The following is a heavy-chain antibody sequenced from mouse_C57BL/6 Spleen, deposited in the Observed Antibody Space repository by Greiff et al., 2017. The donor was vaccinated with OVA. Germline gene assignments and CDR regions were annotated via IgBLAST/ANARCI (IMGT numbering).Heavy chain of an antibody. CDR3: ARGAWDFAY. CDR2: IDPNSGGT. J-gene: IGHJ3*01. V-gene: IGHV1-72*01. Sequence: QVQLQQPGAELVKPGASVKLSCKASGYTFTSYWMHWVKQRPGRGLEWIGRIDPNSGGTKYNEKFKSKATLTVDKPSSTAYMRLSSVTSEGSAVDYCARGAWDFAYWGQGTLVTVSA. CDR1: GYTFTSYW. D-gene: IGHD4-1*01.